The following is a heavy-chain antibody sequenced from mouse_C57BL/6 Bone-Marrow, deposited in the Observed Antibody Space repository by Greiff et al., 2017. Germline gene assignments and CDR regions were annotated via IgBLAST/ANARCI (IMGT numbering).Heavy chain of an antibody. CDR2: IDPEDGDT. CDR3: TRPLYGSSPWYFDG. J-gene: IGHJ1*03. Sequence: EVQLQQSGAELVRPGASVKLSCTASGFNIKDYYMHWVKQRPEQGLEWIGRIDPEDGDTEYAPKFQGKATMTADTSSNTAYLQLSSLTSEDTAVYYCTRPLYGSSPWYFDGWGTGTTATVSS. V-gene: IGHV14-1*01. CDR1: GFNIKDYY. D-gene: IGHD1-1*01.